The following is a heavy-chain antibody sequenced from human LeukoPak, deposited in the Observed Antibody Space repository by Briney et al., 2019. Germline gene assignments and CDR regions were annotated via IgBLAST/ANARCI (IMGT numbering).Heavy chain of an antibody. CDR1: GFTLSDYH. CDR2: ITTISHYI. CDR3: ARSGGPGTYHQLRYNWFDP. J-gene: IGHJ5*02. V-gene: IGHV3-21*01. Sequence: GGSLRLSCAASGFTLSDYHMDWVRQAPGKGLEWLSSITTISHYIYYAGAVRGRFTISRDNAKNSLYLQMNSLRGEDTAVYYCARSGGPGTYHQLRYNWFDPWGQGTLVTVSS. D-gene: IGHD3-10*01.